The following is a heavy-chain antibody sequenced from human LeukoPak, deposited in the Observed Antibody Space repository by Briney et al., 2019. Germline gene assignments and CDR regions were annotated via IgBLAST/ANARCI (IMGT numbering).Heavy chain of an antibody. Sequence: GRSLRLSCTASGFTFGDYGMSWFRQAPGKGLEWVGFIRSKVYGGTTEYAASVKGRFTISRDDSKSIAYLQMNSLKTEDTAVYYCARVPPMVRGVIHFDYWGQGTLVTVSS. CDR1: GFTFGDYG. CDR3: ARVPPMVRGVIHFDY. V-gene: IGHV3-49*03. D-gene: IGHD3-10*01. J-gene: IGHJ4*02. CDR2: IRSKVYGGTT.